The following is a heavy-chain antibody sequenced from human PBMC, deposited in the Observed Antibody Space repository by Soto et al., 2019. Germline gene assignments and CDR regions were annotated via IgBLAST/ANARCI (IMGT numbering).Heavy chain of an antibody. CDR3: ARGTNWNYALLSTPFDY. Sequence: GGSLRLSCAASGFTFSSYGMHWVRQAPGKGLEWVAVIWYDGSNKYYADSVKGRFTISRDNSKNTLYLQMNSLRAEDTAVYYCARGTNWNYALLSTPFDYWGQGTLVTVSS. CDR2: IWYDGSNK. V-gene: IGHV3-33*01. D-gene: IGHD1-7*01. J-gene: IGHJ4*02. CDR1: GFTFSSYG.